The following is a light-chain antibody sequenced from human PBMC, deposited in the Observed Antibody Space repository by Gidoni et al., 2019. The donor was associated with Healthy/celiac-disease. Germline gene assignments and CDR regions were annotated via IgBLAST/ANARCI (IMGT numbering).Light chain of an antibody. Sequence: DIQMPQSPSTLSAYVGDRVTITCRASQSISSWLAWYQQKPGKAPKLLIYDASSLESGVPSRFSGSGSGTEFTLTISSLQPDDFATYYCQQYNSYSETFGQGTKVEIK. V-gene: IGKV1-5*01. J-gene: IGKJ1*01. CDR2: DAS. CDR1: QSISSW. CDR3: QQYNSYSET.